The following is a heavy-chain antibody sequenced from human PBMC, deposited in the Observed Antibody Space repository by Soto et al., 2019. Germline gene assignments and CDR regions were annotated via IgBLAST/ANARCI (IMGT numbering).Heavy chain of an antibody. V-gene: IGHV3-53*01. CDR3: AREYSYSYPA. CDR1: GFMFNSYV. CDR2: IHNSGAT. D-gene: IGHD2-21*01. J-gene: IGHJ1*01. Sequence: GGSLRLSCAASGFMFNSYVMHWVRQAPGEGLEWVSVIHNSGATYYADSVKGRLTISKDNSKNTVYLQMSSLRAEDTAMYYCAREYSYSYPAWGQGTLVTVSS.